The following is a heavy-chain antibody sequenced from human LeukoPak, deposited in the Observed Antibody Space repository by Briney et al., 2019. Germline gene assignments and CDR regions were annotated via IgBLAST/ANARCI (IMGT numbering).Heavy chain of an antibody. V-gene: IGHV3-30*02. D-gene: IGHD4-11*01. CDR3: AKERITVTTYYFDY. CDR2: IRYDGSNK. CDR1: GFTFSSYG. J-gene: IGHJ4*02. Sequence: GGPLRLSCAASGFTFSSYGMHWVRQAPGKGLERVAFIRYDGSNKYYADSVKGRFTISRDNSKNTLYLQMNSLRAEDTAVYYCAKERITVTTYYFDYWGQGTLVTVSS.